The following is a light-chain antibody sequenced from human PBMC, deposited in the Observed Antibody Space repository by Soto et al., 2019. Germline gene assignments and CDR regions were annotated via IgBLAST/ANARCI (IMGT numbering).Light chain of an antibody. Sequence: QALVTQEPSLTVSPGGTVTLTCASSTGAVTSGYYPNWFQQKPGQAPRALIDSTSNKHSWTPARFSGSLLGGKAALTLSGVQPEDEAEYYCLLYYGGAVVFGGGTKLTV. CDR3: LLYYGGAVV. V-gene: IGLV7-43*01. CDR2: STS. CDR1: TGAVTSGYY. J-gene: IGLJ2*01.